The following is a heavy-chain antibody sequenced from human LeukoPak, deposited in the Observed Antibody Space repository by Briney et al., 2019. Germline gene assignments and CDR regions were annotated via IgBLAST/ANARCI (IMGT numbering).Heavy chain of an antibody. V-gene: IGHV3-23*01. CDR1: GFTFSDYA. J-gene: IGHJ4*02. CDR2: ISGSGGST. CDR3: AKDPLVGYSSGWYDY. D-gene: IGHD6-19*01. Sequence: PGGSLRLSCVASGFTFSDYAMNWVRQAPGRGLEWVSAISGSGGSTYYADSVKGRFTISRDNSKNTLYLQMNSLRAEDTAVYYCAKDPLVGYSSGWYDYWGQGTLVTVSS.